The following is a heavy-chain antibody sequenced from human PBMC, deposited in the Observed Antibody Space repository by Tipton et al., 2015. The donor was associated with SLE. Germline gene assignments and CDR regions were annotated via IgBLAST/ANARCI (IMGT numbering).Heavy chain of an antibody. J-gene: IGHJ4*02. Sequence: TLSLTCSVSGGSISSGNSHWGWIRQPPGKGLEWIGSIDYSGKTYYNPSLKSRVTTSVDTSKNHFSLKLSSVTAADTAVYYCARRGIYGSGSYYPPFDYWGQGMLVIVSS. CDR2: IDYSGKT. CDR3: ARRGIYGSGSYYPPFDY. CDR1: GGSISSGNSH. D-gene: IGHD3-10*01. V-gene: IGHV4-39*02.